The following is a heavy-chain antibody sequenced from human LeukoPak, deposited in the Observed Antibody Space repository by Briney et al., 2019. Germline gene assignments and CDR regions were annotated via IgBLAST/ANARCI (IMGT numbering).Heavy chain of an antibody. CDR1: GYTFTGYY. J-gene: IGHJ4*02. CDR3: ASLVPAVTQTFDY. CDR2: INPNSGGT. D-gene: IGHD2-2*01. Sequence: GASVRVSCKASGYTFTGYYMHWVRQAPGQGLEWMGWINPNSGGTNYAQKFQGRVTMTRDTSISTAYMELRTLRSDNTAVYYCASLVPAVTQTFDYWGQATLVTVSS. V-gene: IGHV1-2*02.